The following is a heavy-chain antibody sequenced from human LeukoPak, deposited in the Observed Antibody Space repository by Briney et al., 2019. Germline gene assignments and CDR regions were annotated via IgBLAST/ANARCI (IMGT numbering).Heavy chain of an antibody. V-gene: IGHV4-59*01. CDR3: ARDGDY. Sequence: SETLSLTCAVHGGSLSGNCWSWIRQPPGKGLEWIGYIYYSGSTNYNPSLKSRVTISADTSKNQFSLKLSSVTAADTAVYYCARDGDYWGQGTLVTVSS. CDR1: GGSLSGNC. CDR2: IYYSGST. J-gene: IGHJ4*02.